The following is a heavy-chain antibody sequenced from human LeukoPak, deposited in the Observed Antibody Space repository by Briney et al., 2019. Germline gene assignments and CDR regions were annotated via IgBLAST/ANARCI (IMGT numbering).Heavy chain of an antibody. V-gene: IGHV5-51*01. CDR2: IYPGDSAT. J-gene: IGHJ5*02. Sequence: GESLQISCQGSGYRFTNYWVVWVRQLPGKGLEWMGIIYPGDSATRYSPSFQGQVTISSDKSINTAYLQWSSLKASDTAMYYCARQEQQLVLYNWLDPGGQGTLVTVS. D-gene: IGHD6-13*01. CDR1: GYRFTNYW. CDR3: ARQEQQLVLYNWLDP.